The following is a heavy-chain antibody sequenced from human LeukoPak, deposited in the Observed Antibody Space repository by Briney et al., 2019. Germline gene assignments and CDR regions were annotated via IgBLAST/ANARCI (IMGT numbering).Heavy chain of an antibody. CDR3: ARIVHGAAAGSEYMDV. CDR2: IDWDDDK. V-gene: IGHV2-70*11. J-gene: IGHJ6*03. Sequence: SGPALVKPTQTLTLTCTFSGFSLSTSGMCVSWIRQPPGKALEWLARIDWDDDKYYSTSLKTRLTISKDTSKNQVVLTMTNMDPVDTATYYCARIVHGAAAGSEYMDVWGKGTTVTVSS. D-gene: IGHD6-13*01. CDR1: GFSLSTSGMC.